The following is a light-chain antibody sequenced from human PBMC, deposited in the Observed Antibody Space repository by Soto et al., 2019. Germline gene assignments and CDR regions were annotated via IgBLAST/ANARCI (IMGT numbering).Light chain of an antibody. CDR1: QSVSDN. CDR3: QQYNDWPLT. J-gene: IGKJ4*02. V-gene: IGKV3D-15*01. CDR2: GAS. Sequence: EILMPPSPATLSVSPRGRATPSCRASQSVSDNLAWYQQKPGQAPRLLIYGASTRATGIPARFSGSGSGTEFSLTISSLQSEDFAVYYCQQYNDWPLTFGGGTKVDIK.